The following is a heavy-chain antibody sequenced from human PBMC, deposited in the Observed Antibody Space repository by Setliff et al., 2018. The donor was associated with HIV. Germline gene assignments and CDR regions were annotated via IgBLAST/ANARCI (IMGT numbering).Heavy chain of an antibody. Sequence: GGSLRLSCAASGFTFSSYWMSWVRQAPGKGLEWVANIKQDGSEKYYVDSVKGRFTITRDNAKNSLYMPMNSLRAEDTAVYYCARVRYYDSSGYPYYYFDYWGQGTLVTVSS. CDR3: ARVRYYDSSGYPYYYFDY. J-gene: IGHJ4*02. CDR1: GFTFSSYW. D-gene: IGHD3-22*01. V-gene: IGHV3-7*01. CDR2: IKQDGSEK.